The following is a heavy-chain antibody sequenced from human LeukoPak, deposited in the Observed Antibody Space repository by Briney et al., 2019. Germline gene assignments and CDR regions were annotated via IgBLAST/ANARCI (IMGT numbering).Heavy chain of an antibody. CDR3: AVMATMNRNFDY. J-gene: IGHJ4*02. CDR1: GGSISSYY. Sequence: SETLSLTCTVSGGSISSYYWSWIRQPPGKGLEWIGYTYYSGSTNYNPSLKSRVTISVDTSKNQFSLKLSSVTAADTAVYYCAVMATMNRNFDYWGQGTLVTVSS. CDR2: TYYSGST. D-gene: IGHD5-24*01. V-gene: IGHV4-59*01.